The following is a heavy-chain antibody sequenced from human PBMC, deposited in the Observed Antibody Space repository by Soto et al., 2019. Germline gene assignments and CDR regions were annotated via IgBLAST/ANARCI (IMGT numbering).Heavy chain of an antibody. V-gene: IGHV3-30-3*01. CDR1: GFRFNDYA. Sequence: PGGSLRLSCTASGFRFNDYAMNWVRQAPGRGLEWVAVISYDRSNEYYADSVKGRFTISRDNSKNTLYLQMNNLRAEDTAVYHCVKSMQLVLWYFDLWGRGTLVTVSS. D-gene: IGHD6-6*01. CDR3: VKSMQLVLWYFDL. CDR2: ISYDRSNE. J-gene: IGHJ2*01.